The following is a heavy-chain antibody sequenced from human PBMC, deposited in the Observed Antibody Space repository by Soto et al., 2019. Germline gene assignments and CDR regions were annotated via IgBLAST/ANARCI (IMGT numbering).Heavy chain of an antibody. J-gene: IGHJ4*02. Sequence: QVNLVQSGAEVRKPGASVKVSCKASGYSFTNYPIAWVRRAPGQGLEWMGWISAYSGDTNYAQKFQGRVTMTRDTSTTTAYLELRSLRSDDTXXYYXXRAITMMFLAPAYWGQGTLVTVSS. CDR3: XRAITMMFLAPAY. V-gene: IGHV1-18*01. CDR1: GYSFTNYP. CDR2: ISAYSGDT. D-gene: IGHD3-22*01.